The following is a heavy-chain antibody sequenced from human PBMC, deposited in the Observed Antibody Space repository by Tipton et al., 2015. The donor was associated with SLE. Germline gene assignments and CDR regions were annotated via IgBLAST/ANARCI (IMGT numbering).Heavy chain of an antibody. J-gene: IGHJ3*02. Sequence: TLSLTCTVSGGSMRPYSYNWVRQPPGKGLEWLGFISYSGITDYNPSLQSRVTMSINTSASEFSLKLISVTAADTAMYFCARTHQGRNAFDIWGPGTTVIVSA. CDR3: ARTHQGRNAFDI. CDR2: ISYSGIT. V-gene: IGHV4-59*01. CDR1: GGSMRPYS. D-gene: IGHD2-2*01.